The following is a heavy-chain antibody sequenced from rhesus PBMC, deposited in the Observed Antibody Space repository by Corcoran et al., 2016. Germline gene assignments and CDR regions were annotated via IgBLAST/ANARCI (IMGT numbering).Heavy chain of an antibody. CDR1: GLTFSSYW. J-gene: IGHJ6*01. Sequence: EVQLVESGGGLVQPGGSMRLSCAASGLTFSSYWMHWIRQAPGKGLEWISVINSAGRSPSYADSVKGRFTISSENAKNPLYLQMDCLRAEDTAVSYCAGPLSTCGLDSWCQGVVITVSS. D-gene: IGHD1-38*01. V-gene: IGHV3-14*01. CDR2: INSAGRSP. CDR3: AGPLSTCGLDS.